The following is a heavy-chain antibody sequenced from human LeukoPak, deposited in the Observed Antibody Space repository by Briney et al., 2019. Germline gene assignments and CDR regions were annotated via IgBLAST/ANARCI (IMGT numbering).Heavy chain of an antibody. V-gene: IGHV1-24*01. J-gene: IGHJ4*02. D-gene: IGHD3-22*01. CDR1: GYTLTELS. CDR2: FDPEDGET. CDR3: ATQHYYDSSGYSDY. Sequence: ASVKVSCKVSGYTLTELSMHWVRQAPGKGLEWMGGFDPEDGETIYAQKFQGRVTMTEDTPTDTAYMELSSLRSEDTAVYYCATQHYYDSSGYSDYWGQGTLVTVSS.